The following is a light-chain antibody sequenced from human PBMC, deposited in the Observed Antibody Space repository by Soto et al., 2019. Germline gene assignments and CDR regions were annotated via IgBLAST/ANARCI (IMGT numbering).Light chain of an antibody. CDR3: QQRSNWWT. Sequence: EIVLTQSPGTLSLSPGERATLSCRATQSVWSNVAWYQQKPGQAPRLLIYGASNRATGIPARFSGSGSGTDFTLTISSLEPEDFAVYYCQQRSNWWTFGQGTKVDIK. V-gene: IGKV3-11*01. CDR2: GAS. CDR1: QSVWSN. J-gene: IGKJ1*01.